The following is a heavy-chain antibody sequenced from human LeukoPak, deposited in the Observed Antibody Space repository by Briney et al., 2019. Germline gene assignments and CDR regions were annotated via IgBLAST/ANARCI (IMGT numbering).Heavy chain of an antibody. CDR3: ARDLGYNWNDASHDY. CDR2: ISSSSSYI. J-gene: IGHJ4*02. CDR1: GFTFSSYS. Sequence: GGSLRLSCAASGFTFSSYSMNWVRQAPGKGLEWVSSISSSSSYIYYADSVKGRFTISRDNAKNSLYLQMNSLRAEDTAVYYCARDLGYNWNDASHDYWGQGTLVTVSS. D-gene: IGHD1-1*01. V-gene: IGHV3-21*01.